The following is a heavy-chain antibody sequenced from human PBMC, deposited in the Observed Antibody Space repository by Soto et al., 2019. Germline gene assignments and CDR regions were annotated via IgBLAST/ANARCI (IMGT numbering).Heavy chain of an antibody. CDR3: AREPATAKPEGVDF. CDR1: GYTFSDYY. Sequence: ASVKVPCKASGYTFSDYYIHWVRQDPGQGLEWMGWINPNSGGTKYAPKFQGGVTMTRDTSITTAYKELSRLRSGDTAVYYCAREPATAKPEGVDFWGQGTLVTVSS. CDR2: INPNSGGT. D-gene: IGHD1-1*01. J-gene: IGHJ4*02. V-gene: IGHV1-2*02.